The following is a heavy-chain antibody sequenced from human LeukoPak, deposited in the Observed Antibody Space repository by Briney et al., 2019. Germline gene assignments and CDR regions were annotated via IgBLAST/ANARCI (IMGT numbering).Heavy chain of an antibody. Sequence: GGSLRLSCAASGFTFSSYGMQWVRKAPGKGLEWVAFIHYDGSNKYYANSVKGRFTISRDNSKNTLYLHMNSLRAEDTAVYYCAKDPIRGVRPYYFSSWGQGTLVTVSS. CDR1: GFTFSSYG. CDR2: IHYDGSNK. CDR3: AKDPIRGVRPYYFSS. J-gene: IGHJ4*02. D-gene: IGHD3-10*01. V-gene: IGHV3-30*02.